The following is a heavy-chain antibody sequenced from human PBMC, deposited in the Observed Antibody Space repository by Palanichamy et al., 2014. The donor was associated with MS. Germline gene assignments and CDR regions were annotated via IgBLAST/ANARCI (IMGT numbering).Heavy chain of an antibody. CDR3: ARTPAAGTFSWFDP. CDR2: IDWDDYK. Sequence: QVTLKESGPALVKPTQTLKLTCTFSGFSLSTDGMRVSWIRQRPGKALEWLARIDWDDYKYCSTFVETRLSISKDTSKNQVVLTMTNVGPGDTGTYYCARTPAAGTFSWFDPWGQGTQVTVSS. D-gene: IGHD6-13*01. V-gene: IGHV2-70*04. J-gene: IGHJ5*02. CDR1: GFSLSTDGMR.